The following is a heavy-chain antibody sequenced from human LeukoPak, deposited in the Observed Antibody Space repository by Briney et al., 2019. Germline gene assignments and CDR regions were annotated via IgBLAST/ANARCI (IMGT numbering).Heavy chain of an antibody. V-gene: IGHV3-74*01. D-gene: IGHD2-15*01. J-gene: IGHJ4*02. CDR1: GFTITNYW. CDR2: ISSDGTTT. Sequence: GGSLRLSCAASGFTITNYWMHLVRQAPGQGLVWVSRISSDGTTTNYAYSVRGRFTISRDNAKNMLYLQMNSLRAEDTAIYYCVVIVQGWGQGTLVTVSS. CDR3: VVIVQG.